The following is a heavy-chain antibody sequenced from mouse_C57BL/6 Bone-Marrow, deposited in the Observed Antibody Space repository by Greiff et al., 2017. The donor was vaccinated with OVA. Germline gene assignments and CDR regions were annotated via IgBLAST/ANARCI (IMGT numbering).Heavy chain of an antibody. V-gene: IGHV1-5*01. CDR2: IYPGNSDT. D-gene: IGHD1-1*01. J-gene: IGHJ2*01. CDR1: GYTFTSYW. Sequence: VQLKQSGTVLARPGASVKMSCKTSGYTFTSYWMHWVKQRPGQGLEWIGAIYPGNSDTSYNQKFKGKAKLTAVTSASTAYMELSSLTNEDSAVYYCTSLYYGSSRGYFDYWGQGTTLTVSS. CDR3: TSLYYGSSRGYFDY.